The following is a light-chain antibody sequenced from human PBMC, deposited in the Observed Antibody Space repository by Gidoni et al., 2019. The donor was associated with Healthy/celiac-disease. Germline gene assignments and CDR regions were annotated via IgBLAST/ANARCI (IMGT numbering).Light chain of an antibody. CDR3: QLRSNWPPIT. CDR1: QSVSSY. J-gene: IGKJ5*01. V-gene: IGKV3-11*01. CDR2: DAS. Sequence: EIVLTQSPATLSLSPGERATLSCRASQSVSSYLAWYQQKPGQAPRLLIYDASNRATGITARFSGSGSGTDFTLTISSLVPEDFAVYYCQLRSNWPPITFGQGTRLEIK.